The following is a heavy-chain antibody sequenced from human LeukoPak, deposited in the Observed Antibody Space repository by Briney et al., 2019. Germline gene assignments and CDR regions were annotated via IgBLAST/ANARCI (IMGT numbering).Heavy chain of an antibody. Sequence: ASVKVSCKASGYTFTSYGISWVRQAPGQGLEWMGWTSAYNGNTNYAQKLQGRVTMTTDTSTSTAYMELRSLRSDDTAVYYCAREVDFWSGYYHSPLDYWGQGTLVTVSS. J-gene: IGHJ4*02. CDR3: AREVDFWSGYYHSPLDY. D-gene: IGHD3-3*01. CDR1: GYTFTSYG. V-gene: IGHV1-18*01. CDR2: TSAYNGNT.